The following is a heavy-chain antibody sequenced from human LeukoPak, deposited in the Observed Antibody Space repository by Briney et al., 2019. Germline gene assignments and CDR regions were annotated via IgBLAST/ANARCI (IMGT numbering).Heavy chain of an antibody. Sequence: VASVTVSCKASGYTFTSYYMHWVRQAPGQGLEWMGIINPSGGSTSYAQKFQGRVTMTRDTSTSTVYMELSSLRSEDTAVYYCAREGGGYSYTIDAFDIWGQGTMVTVSS. J-gene: IGHJ3*02. CDR3: AREGGGYSYTIDAFDI. D-gene: IGHD5-18*01. V-gene: IGHV1-46*01. CDR2: INPSGGST. CDR1: GYTFTSYY.